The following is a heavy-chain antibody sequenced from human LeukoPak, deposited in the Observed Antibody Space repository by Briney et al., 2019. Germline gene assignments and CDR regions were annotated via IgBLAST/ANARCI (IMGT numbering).Heavy chain of an antibody. CDR3: AKVGAAHYYYYYMDV. V-gene: IGHV3-43*02. D-gene: IGHD1-26*01. CDR2: ISGDGGST. Sequence: PGGSLRLSCAASRFTFDDYAMHWVRQAPGKGLEWVSLISGDGGSTYYADSVKGRFTISRDNSKNSLYLQMNSLRTEDTALYCCAKVGAAHYYYYYMDVWGKGTTVTVSS. J-gene: IGHJ6*03. CDR1: RFTFDDYA.